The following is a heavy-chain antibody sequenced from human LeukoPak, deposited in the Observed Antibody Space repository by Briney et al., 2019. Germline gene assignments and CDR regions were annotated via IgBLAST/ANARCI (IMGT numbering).Heavy chain of an antibody. J-gene: IGHJ4*02. V-gene: IGHV3-53*01. CDR3: ARGPVYGDYGGGFDY. CDR2: IYSGGST. CDR1: GFTVSSNY. Sequence: PGGSLRLSCAASGFTVSSNYMSWVRQAPGKGLEWVSVIYSGGSTYYADSVKGRFTISRDNSKNTLYLQMNSLRAEDTAVYYCARGPVYGDYGGGFDYWGQGTLVTVSS. D-gene: IGHD4-17*01.